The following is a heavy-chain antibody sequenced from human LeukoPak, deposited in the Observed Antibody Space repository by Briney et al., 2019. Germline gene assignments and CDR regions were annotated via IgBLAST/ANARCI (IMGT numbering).Heavy chain of an antibody. J-gene: IGHJ2*01. Sequence: GGSLRLSCGASGFTFSTHGMIWVRQAPGKGLEWVSYISPRSATIYYADSVKGRFTISRDDARNSLFLQMHSLRAGDTAVYYCARVRGPMVTTWYFDLWGRGTLVTVSS. CDR1: GFTFSTHG. CDR3: ARVRGPMVTTWYFDL. D-gene: IGHD4-17*01. V-gene: IGHV3-48*01. CDR2: ISPRSATI.